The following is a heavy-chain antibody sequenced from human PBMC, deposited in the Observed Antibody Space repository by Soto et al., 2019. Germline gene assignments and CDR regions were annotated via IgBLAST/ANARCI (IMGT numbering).Heavy chain of an antibody. D-gene: IGHD2-15*01. CDR1: GYSVSNYR. CDR3: VRLLRGTYCSGGTCQPYYYYGMDV. Sequence: PGESLKISCEASGYSVSNYRIGWVRQMPGKGLEWMGIIYPGDSETRYSPSFQGQVTMSADKSTSTAYLQWSSLKASDTAIYYCVRLLRGTYCSGGTCQPYYYYGMDVWGQGTTVTVSS. V-gene: IGHV5-51*01. CDR2: IYPGDSET. J-gene: IGHJ6*02.